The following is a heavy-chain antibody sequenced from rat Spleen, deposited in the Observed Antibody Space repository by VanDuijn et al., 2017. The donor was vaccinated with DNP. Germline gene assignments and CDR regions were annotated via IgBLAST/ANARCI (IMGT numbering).Heavy chain of an antibody. CDR1: GFTFNTYW. V-gene: IGHV5-58*01. Sequence: EVQLVETGGGLVQPGRSLKLSCVASGFTFNTYWMFWVRQAPGKGLEWVASINPDGASTYYLDSVKGRFTISRDNAENTVYLQMDSLRSEDTATYYCSTGRGGPDYWGQGVMVTVSS. D-gene: IGHD1-11*01. CDR3: STGRGGPDY. CDR2: INPDGAST. J-gene: IGHJ2*01.